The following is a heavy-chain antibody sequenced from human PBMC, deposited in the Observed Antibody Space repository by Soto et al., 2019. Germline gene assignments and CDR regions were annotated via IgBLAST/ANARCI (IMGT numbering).Heavy chain of an antibody. V-gene: IGHV3-48*02. Sequence: GGSLRLSCAASGLTSSIYSMNWVRQAPGKGLEWVSYISSSSTTLYYADSVKGRFTISRDNAKNSLYLQMHSLRDEDTAVYYCARDPGDGMDVWGQGTTVTVSS. CDR1: GLTSSIYS. CDR3: ARDPGDGMDV. D-gene: IGHD3-10*01. CDR2: ISSSSTTL. J-gene: IGHJ6*02.